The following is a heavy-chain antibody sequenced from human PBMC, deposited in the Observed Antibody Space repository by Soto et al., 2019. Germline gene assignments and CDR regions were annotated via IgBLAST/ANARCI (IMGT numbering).Heavy chain of an antibody. D-gene: IGHD2-8*01. V-gene: IGHV3-30*18. CDR3: AKAGMAGFPYYYYGMDI. Sequence: GGSLRLSCAASGFTFSSYGMHWVRQAPGKGLEWVAVISYDGSNKYYAESVEGRFTISRDNSKNTLYLQMNSLRAEDTAVYYCAKAGMAGFPYYYYGMDIWGQGAMVTVAS. CDR2: ISYDGSNK. CDR1: GFTFSSYG. J-gene: IGHJ6*02.